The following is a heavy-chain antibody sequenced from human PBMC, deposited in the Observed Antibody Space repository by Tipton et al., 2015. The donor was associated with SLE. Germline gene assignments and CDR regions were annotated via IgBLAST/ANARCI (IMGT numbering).Heavy chain of an antibody. V-gene: IGHV1-69*06. CDR1: GGTFSSYA. Sequence: QSGPEVKKPGSSVKVSCKASGGTFSSYAISWVRQAPGQGLEWMGGIIPIFGTANYAQKFQGRVTITADKSTSTAYMELSSLRSEDTAVYYCASAYSGSYRDAFDIWGQGTMVTVSS. J-gene: IGHJ3*02. D-gene: IGHD1-26*01. CDR2: IIPIFGTA. CDR3: ASAYSGSYRDAFDI.